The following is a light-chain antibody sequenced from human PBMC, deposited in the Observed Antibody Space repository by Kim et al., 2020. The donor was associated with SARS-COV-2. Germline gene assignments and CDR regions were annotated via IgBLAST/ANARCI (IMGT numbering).Light chain of an antibody. CDR1: QSVLYSSNNKNY. J-gene: IGKJ2*01. CDR2: WAS. CDR3: QQYYSTPPYT. Sequence: DIVMTQSPDSLAVSLGERATINCKSSQSVLYSSNNKNYLAWYQQKPGQPPKLLIYWASTRESGVPDRFSGSGSGTDFTLTISSLQADDVAVYCCQQYYSTPPYTFGQGTKLEI. V-gene: IGKV4-1*01.